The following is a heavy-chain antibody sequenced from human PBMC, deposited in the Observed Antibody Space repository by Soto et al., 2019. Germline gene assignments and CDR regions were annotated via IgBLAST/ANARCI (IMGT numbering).Heavy chain of an antibody. V-gene: IGHV3-30*18. CDR2: ISYDGSSK. CDR3: AKDDGSTWSMFYSYYGVDV. CDR1: GFTFSNYG. D-gene: IGHD6-13*01. Sequence: QVQLVESGGGVVQPGRSLRLSCAASGFTFSNYGIHWVGQAPGKGLEWVAVISYDGSSKDYADSVKGRFTISRDNSKNTLYLQMNSLRIEDTAVYYCAKDDGSTWSMFYSYYGVDVWGQGTTVTVSS. J-gene: IGHJ6*02.